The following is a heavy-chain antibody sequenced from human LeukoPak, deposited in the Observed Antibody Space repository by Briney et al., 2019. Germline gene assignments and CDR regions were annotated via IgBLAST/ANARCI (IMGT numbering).Heavy chain of an antibody. D-gene: IGHD3-16*02. Sequence: PGGSLRLSCVASGFTFSSYALNWVRQTPGKGLEGVSAISGSGVFTFYADSVKGRFTISRDNSKNTLYLQMNSLRAEDTAVYYCAKDPGELSLLDYWGQGTLVTVSS. J-gene: IGHJ4*02. CDR2: ISGSGVFT. CDR3: AKDPGELSLLDY. V-gene: IGHV3-23*01. CDR1: GFTFSSYA.